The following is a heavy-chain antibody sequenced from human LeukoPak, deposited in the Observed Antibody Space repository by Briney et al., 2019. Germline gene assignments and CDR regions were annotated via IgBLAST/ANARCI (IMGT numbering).Heavy chain of an antibody. CDR1: GYTFTDYY. J-gene: IGHJ6*02. D-gene: IGHD6-13*01. Sequence: GASVKVSCKTSGYTFTDYYMHWVRQAPGQGLEWMGWISAYNGNTNYAQKLQGRVTMTTDASTSTAYMELRSLRSDDTAVYYCARNRGSSSPGEYGMDVWGQGTTVTVSS. V-gene: IGHV1-18*04. CDR2: ISAYNGNT. CDR3: ARNRGSSSPGEYGMDV.